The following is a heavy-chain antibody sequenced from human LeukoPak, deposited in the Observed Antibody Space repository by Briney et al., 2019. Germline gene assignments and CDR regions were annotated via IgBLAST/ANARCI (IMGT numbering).Heavy chain of an antibody. CDR2: VDSAGAP. Sequence: GGSLRLSCAAFGFTFNNYDMHWVRHVIGKGLEWVSAVDSAGAPYYAGSVKGRFTISRENAKKSLYLQMDSLGAGDTAVYYCVKEALTVAGNWHFGLWGRGTLVTVSS. V-gene: IGHV3-13*05. CDR3: VKEALTVAGNWHFGL. CDR1: GFTFNNYD. J-gene: IGHJ2*01. D-gene: IGHD6-19*01.